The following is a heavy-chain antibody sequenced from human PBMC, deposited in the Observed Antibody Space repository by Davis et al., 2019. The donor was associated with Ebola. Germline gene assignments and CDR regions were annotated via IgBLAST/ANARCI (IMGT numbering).Heavy chain of an antibody. Sequence: GESLKISCAASGFTFRTFWMTWVRQAPGKGLEWVANIEPDGREKNYVDSVKGRFAISRDNAKNSLYLQINSLRVEDTAIYYCARWVYWTPDFWGRGTLVTVSS. CDR3: ARWVYWTPDF. CDR1: GFTFRTFW. J-gene: IGHJ4*02. V-gene: IGHV3-7*01. D-gene: IGHD3/OR15-3a*01. CDR2: IEPDGREK.